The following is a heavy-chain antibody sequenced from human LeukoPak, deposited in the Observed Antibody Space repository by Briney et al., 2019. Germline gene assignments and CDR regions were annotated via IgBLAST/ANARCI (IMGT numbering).Heavy chain of an antibody. D-gene: IGHD2-15*01. Sequence: ASVKVSCKASGYTFTSYDINWVRQATGQGLEWMGWMNPNSGNTGYAQKFQGRVTMTRNTSKSTAYMELSSLRSEDTAVYYCARAGGYCGRISCPYYFDYWGQGSLVAVSS. CDR2: MNPNSGNT. CDR3: ARAGGYCGRISCPYYFDY. J-gene: IGHJ4*02. CDR1: GYTFTSYD. V-gene: IGHV1-8*01.